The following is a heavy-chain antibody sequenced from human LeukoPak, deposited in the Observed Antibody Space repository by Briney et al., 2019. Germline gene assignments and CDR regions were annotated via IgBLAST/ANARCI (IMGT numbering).Heavy chain of an antibody. CDR2: ISVSGNST. D-gene: IGHD6-19*01. Sequence: GGSLRLSCAASGFTFSSSAMNWVRQGPGKGLEWGSGISVSGNSTYYADSVKGGFTISRDNSKNTLYVQMNSVRAEDTALYFCAKAGIGVVGYFDYWGQGTLVTVSS. CDR3: AKAGIGVVGYFDY. J-gene: IGHJ4*02. V-gene: IGHV3-23*01. CDR1: GFTFSSSA.